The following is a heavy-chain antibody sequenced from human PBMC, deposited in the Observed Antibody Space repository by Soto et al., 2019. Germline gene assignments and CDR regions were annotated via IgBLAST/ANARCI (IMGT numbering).Heavy chain of an antibody. CDR1: GYTFTSYA. V-gene: IGHV1-3*01. Sequence: GASVKVSCKASGYTFTSYAMHWVRQAPGQRLEWMGWINAGNGNTKYSQKFQGRVTITRDTSASTAYMELSSLRSDDTAVYYCAIDFIGDFSSGYDYWGQGTLLTVSS. D-gene: IGHD3-3*01. CDR2: INAGNGNT. CDR3: AIDFIGDFSSGYDY. J-gene: IGHJ4*02.